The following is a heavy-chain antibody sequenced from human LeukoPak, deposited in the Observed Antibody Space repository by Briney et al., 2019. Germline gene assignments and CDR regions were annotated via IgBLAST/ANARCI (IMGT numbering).Heavy chain of an antibody. CDR1: DVSFSTYY. D-gene: IGHD2-15*01. CDR2: IYYSGTT. J-gene: IGHJ4*02. Sequence: PSETLSLTCTVSDVSFSTYYWSWIRQPPGKGLEWIGYIYYSGTTNYNPSLKSRVTISVDTPKNQFSLRLSSVTAADTAVYYCARDGGSGGRLFDSWGQGTLVTVSS. CDR3: ARDGGSGGRLFDS. V-gene: IGHV4-59*01.